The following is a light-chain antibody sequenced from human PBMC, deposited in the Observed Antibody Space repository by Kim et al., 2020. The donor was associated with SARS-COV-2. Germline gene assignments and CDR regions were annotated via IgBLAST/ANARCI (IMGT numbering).Light chain of an antibody. CDR3: QQYNNWPYT. V-gene: IGKV3-15*01. J-gene: IGKJ2*01. CDR2: AAS. Sequence: CVSPGERATRSGRASQSVSSKLAWYQQKPGQAPRFLIYAASTRATGIPARFSGSGSGTEFTLTISSLQSEDFAVYYCQQYNNWPYTFGQGTKLEI. CDR1: QSVSSK.